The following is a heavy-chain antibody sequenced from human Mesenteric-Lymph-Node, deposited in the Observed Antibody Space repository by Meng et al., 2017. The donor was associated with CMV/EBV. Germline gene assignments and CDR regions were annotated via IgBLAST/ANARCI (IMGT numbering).Heavy chain of an antibody. V-gene: IGHV3-30*02. CDR3: ANKIQYYFDY. CDR2: IRYDGSNK. D-gene: IGHD5-18*01. CDR1: GFSFNSYS. Sequence: GGSLRLSCEVSGFSFNSYSMNWVRQAPGKGLEWVAFIRYDGSNKYYADSVKGRFTISRDNSKNTLYLQMNSLRAEDTAVYYCANKIQYYFDYWGQGTLVTVSS. J-gene: IGHJ4*02.